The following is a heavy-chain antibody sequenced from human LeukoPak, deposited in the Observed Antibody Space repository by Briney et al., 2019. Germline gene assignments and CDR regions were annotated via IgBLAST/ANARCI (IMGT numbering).Heavy chain of an antibody. D-gene: IGHD3-9*01. J-gene: IGHJ4*01. CDR3: VRDHDWAFDH. CDR2: IGPNSRYI. V-gene: IGHV3-21*05. CDR1: GFTLSSFS. Sequence: GGSLRLSCAASGFTLSSFSMNWVRQAPGKGPEWVSHIGPNSRYISYADSVQGRSTISRDNAKNSLYLQMSSLRAEDTAVYYCVRDHDWAFDHWGQGTPVTVSS.